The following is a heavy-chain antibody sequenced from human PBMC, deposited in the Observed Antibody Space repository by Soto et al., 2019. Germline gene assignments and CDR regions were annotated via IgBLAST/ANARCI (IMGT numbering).Heavy chain of an antibody. CDR1: GGSISSGDYY. CDR3: ARDYRPIRIFSKGIYYYYGMDV. D-gene: IGHD3-10*01. J-gene: IGHJ6*02. V-gene: IGHV4-30-4*01. Sequence: QVQLQESGPGLVKPSQTLSLTCTVSGGSISSGDYYWSWIRQPPGKGLEWIGYIYYSGSTYYNPFLKSTVTISVDTSTNHFSLKLSSVTAAVTAVYYCARDYRPIRIFSKGIYYYYGMDVWGQGTTVTVSS. CDR2: IYYSGST.